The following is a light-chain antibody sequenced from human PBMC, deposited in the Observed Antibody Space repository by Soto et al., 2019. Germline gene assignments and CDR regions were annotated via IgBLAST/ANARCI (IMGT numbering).Light chain of an antibody. CDR1: QSVLYSSNNKNY. CDR2: WAS. V-gene: IGKV4-1*01. Sequence: DIVMTQSPDSLAVSLGERATINCKSSQSVLYSSNNKNYLAWYQQKPGQSPKLLIYWASTRESGVPDRFSGSGSGTDFTLNISSLQAEDVAVYFCQHYYSTPLTFGPGTKVDFK. CDR3: QHYYSTPLT. J-gene: IGKJ3*01.